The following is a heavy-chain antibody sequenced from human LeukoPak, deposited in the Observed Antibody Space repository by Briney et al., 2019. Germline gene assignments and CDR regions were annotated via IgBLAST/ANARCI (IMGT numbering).Heavy chain of an antibody. V-gene: IGHV4-59*08. CDR2: IYSSGST. CDR3: ARQGSGGRAFDI. D-gene: IGHD1-26*01. Sequence: SETLSLTCIVSGGSISSYYWSWIRQPPGKGLEWIGYIYSSGSTNSNPSLKSRVTISVDTSKSQFSLKMTSVTAADTAVYYCARQGSGGRAFDIWGQGTMVTVTS. J-gene: IGHJ3*02. CDR1: GGSISSYY.